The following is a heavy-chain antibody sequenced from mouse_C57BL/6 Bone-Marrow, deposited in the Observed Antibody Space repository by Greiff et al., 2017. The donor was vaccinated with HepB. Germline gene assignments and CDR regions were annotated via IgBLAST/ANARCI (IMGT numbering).Heavy chain of an antibody. CDR3: ARGGSRLYFDV. CDR1: GYSITSGYY. V-gene: IGHV3-6*01. J-gene: IGHJ1*03. CDR2: ISYDGSN. Sequence: DVQLQESGPGLVKPSQSLSLTCSVTGYSITSGYYWNWIRQFPGNKLEWMGYISYDGSNNYNPSLKNRISITRDTSKNQFFLKLNSVTTEDTATYYCARGGSRLYFDVWGTGTTVTVSS.